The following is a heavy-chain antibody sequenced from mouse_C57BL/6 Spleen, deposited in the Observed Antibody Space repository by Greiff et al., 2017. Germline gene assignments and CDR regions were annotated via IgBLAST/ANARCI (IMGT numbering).Heavy chain of an antibody. J-gene: IGHJ2*01. CDR2: IYPGDGDT. V-gene: IGHV1-82*01. CDR3: ARGDYYGSSHFDY. D-gene: IGHD1-1*01. Sequence: VQLQQSGPELVKPGASVKISCKASGYAFSSSWMNWVKQRPGKGLEWIGRIYPGDGDTNYNGKFKGKATLTADKSSSTAYMQLSSLTSEDSAVYFCARGDYYGSSHFDYWGQGTTLTVSS. CDR1: GYAFSSSW.